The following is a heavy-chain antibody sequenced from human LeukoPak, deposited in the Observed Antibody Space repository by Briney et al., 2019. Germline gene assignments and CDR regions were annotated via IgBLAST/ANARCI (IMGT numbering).Heavy chain of an antibody. CDR1: GFAFNFYA. CDR3: TKYTKYDSSVGFDY. Sequence: GGSLRLSCAASGFAFNFYAMSWVRQAPGKGLEWVSTIDKSGRNTYYADSVKGRFTISRDNSKNTLYLQMNSLRAEDTAIYYCTKYTKYDSSVGFDYWGQGTLVTVSS. D-gene: IGHD3-22*01. V-gene: IGHV3-23*05. CDR2: IDKSGRNT. J-gene: IGHJ4*02.